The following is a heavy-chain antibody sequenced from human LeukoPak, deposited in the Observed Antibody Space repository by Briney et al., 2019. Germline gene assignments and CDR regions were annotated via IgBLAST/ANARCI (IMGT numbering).Heavy chain of an antibody. V-gene: IGHV3-15*04. CDR1: GFTFNYAW. D-gene: IGHD3-3*01. J-gene: IGHJ4*02. CDR3: AKVGDFWSGQIDY. CDR2: TVSEIDGGTT. Sequence: GGSLRLSCAASGFTFNYAWMSWVRQVPGKGLEWVGQTVSEIDGGTTDYAAPVKGRFTISRDDSKSTLYLQMNSLKIEDTAVYYCAKVGDFWSGQIDYWGQGTLVTVSS.